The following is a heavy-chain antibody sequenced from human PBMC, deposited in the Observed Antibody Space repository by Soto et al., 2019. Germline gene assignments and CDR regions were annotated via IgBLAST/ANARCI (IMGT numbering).Heavy chain of an antibody. V-gene: IGHV1-18*04. Sequence: GASVKVSCKASGYTFTNYGITWVRQAPGQGLEWMGWISVNNGKINYAQKVQGRVTMTTDTSTNTAYMELWRLSYDDTAVYYCARAYSYGSYWFFDLWGRGTLVTVSS. CDR2: ISVNNGKI. CDR3: ARAYSYGSYWFFDL. J-gene: IGHJ2*01. CDR1: GYTFTNYG. D-gene: IGHD5-18*01.